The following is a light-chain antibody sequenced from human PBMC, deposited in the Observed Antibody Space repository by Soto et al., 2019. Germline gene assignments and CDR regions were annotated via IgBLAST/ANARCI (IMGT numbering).Light chain of an antibody. CDR3: QQYYSYPELT. J-gene: IGKJ4*01. Sequence: AIRMTQSPSSLSASTGDRVTITCRASQGISSYLAWYQQKPGKAPKLLIYAASTLQSGVPSRFSGSGSGTDFTLTISCLQSEDVATYYYQQYYSYPELTFGGGTKVEIK. CDR1: QGISSY. V-gene: IGKV1-8*01. CDR2: AAS.